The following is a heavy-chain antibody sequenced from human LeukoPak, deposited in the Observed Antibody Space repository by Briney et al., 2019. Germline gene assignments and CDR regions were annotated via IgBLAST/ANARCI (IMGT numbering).Heavy chain of an antibody. D-gene: IGHD3-10*01. CDR1: GYTSTGYY. Sequence: ASVKVSCKASGYTSTGYYMHWVRQAPGQGLEWMGWINPNSGGTNYAQKFQGRVTMTRDTSISTAYMELSRLRSDDTAVYYCARDLSYYGSGSYYFDYWSQGTLVTVSS. V-gene: IGHV1-2*02. CDR2: INPNSGGT. CDR3: ARDLSYYGSGSYYFDY. J-gene: IGHJ4*02.